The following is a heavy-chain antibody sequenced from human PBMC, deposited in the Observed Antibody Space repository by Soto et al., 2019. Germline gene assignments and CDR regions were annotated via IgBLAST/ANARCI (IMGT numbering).Heavy chain of an antibody. CDR3: ATALGYSSSPTGVYYYYYYGMDV. D-gene: IGHD6-6*01. Sequence: ASVKVSCKAPGYTLTGYYMHWVRQAPGQGLEWMGWINPNSGGTNYAQKFQGGVTMTRDTSITTAYMALSRLGSDDTAVHYCATALGYSSSPTGVYYYYYYGMDVWGQGTTVTVSS. V-gene: IGHV1-2*02. CDR2: INPNSGGT. CDR1: GYTLTGYY. J-gene: IGHJ6*02.